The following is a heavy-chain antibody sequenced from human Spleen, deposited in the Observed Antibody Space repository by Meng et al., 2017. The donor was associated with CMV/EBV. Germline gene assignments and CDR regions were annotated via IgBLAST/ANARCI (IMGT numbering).Heavy chain of an antibody. CDR2: IYPNSGGT. J-gene: IGHJ6*02. D-gene: IGHD3-3*01. Sequence: ASVKVSCKASGYTFTDHYFHWVRQAPGQGLEWMGWIYPNSGGTHYAQKFQGRLTVTTDTSISTGYMELSSLGSDDTAVYYCARSYDFWSGLYYYYYGMDVWGQGTTVTVSS. CDR1: GYTFTDHY. CDR3: ARSYDFWSGLYYYYYGMDV. V-gene: IGHV1-2*02.